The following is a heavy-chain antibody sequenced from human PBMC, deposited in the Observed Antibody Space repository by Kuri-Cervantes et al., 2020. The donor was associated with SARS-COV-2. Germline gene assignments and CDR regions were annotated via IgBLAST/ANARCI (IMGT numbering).Heavy chain of an antibody. V-gene: IGHV3-53*01. CDR3: ARDNYCSGGSCYSYYYGMDV. CDR2: IYSGGST. CDR1: GFTFSSYA. J-gene: IGHJ6*02. D-gene: IGHD2-15*01. Sequence: GESLKISCAASGFTFSSYAMSWDRQAPGKGLEWVSVIYSGGSTYYADSVKGRFTISRDNSKNTLYLQMNSLRAEDTAVYYCARDNYCSGGSCYSYYYGMDVWGQGTTVTVSS.